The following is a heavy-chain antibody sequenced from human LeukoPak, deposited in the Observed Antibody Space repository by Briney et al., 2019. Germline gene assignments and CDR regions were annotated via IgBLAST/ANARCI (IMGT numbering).Heavy chain of an antibody. CDR3: AKDRSRYSSGWSGVDY. J-gene: IGHJ4*02. D-gene: IGHD6-19*01. Sequence: PGGSLRLSCVASGFTFSNYGTHWVRQAPGKGLEWVTFMQYDGSVEFYADSVKGRFTISRDNSKNTVYLQMTSLRTEDTAVYYCAKDRSRYSSGWSGVDYWGQGTLVTVSS. V-gene: IGHV3-30*02. CDR1: GFTFSNYG. CDR2: MQYDGSVE.